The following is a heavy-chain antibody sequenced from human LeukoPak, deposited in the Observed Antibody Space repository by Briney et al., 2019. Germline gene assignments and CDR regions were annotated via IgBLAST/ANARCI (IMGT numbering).Heavy chain of an antibody. CDR1: GGSISSSSYY. V-gene: IGHV4-39*01. Sequence: PSETLSLTCTVSGGSISSSSYYWGWIRQPPGKGLEWIGSIYYSGSTYYNPSLKSRVTISVDTSKNQFSLKLSSVTAADTAVYYCARRSKNWNPGYGGMDVWGQGTTVTVSS. CDR3: ARRSKNWNPGYGGMDV. CDR2: IYYSGST. D-gene: IGHD1-1*01. J-gene: IGHJ6*02.